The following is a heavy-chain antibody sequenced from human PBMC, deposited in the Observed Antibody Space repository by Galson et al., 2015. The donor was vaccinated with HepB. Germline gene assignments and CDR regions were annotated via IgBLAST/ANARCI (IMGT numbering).Heavy chain of an antibody. J-gene: IGHJ6*03. CDR1: GFTFSNYA. D-gene: IGHD1/OR15-1a*01. CDR2: ISGSGSTP. V-gene: IGHV3-23*01. Sequence: SLRLSCAASGFTFSNYAMTWVRQAPGKGLQWVSTISGSGSTPYYADSVKGRFTISRDNSNNTVHLQTNRLRVEDTAVYYCARTYCYMDVWGKGTPVTVSS. CDR3: ARTYCYMDV.